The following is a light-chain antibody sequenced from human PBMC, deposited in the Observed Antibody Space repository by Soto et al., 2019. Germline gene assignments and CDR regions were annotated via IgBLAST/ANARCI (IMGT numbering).Light chain of an antibody. V-gene: IGKV4-1*01. CDR3: QQCLGSPYT. CDR1: QSVLHSSNNKNY. Sequence: DIVMTQSPDSLAVSLGERATINCKSSQSVLHSSNNKNYLAWYQQKPGQPPKLLIYWASIRESGVPDRFSGSGSGTDFTLTVSSLQAEDVAVYCCQQCLGSPYTFGQGTKLEIK. J-gene: IGKJ2*01. CDR2: WAS.